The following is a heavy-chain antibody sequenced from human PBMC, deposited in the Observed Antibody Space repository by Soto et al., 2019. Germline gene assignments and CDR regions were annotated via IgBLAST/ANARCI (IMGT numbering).Heavy chain of an antibody. CDR1: GGSISSYY. CDR3: TSRRDWTAVDPLDY. CDR2: IYYSGST. D-gene: IGHD5-18*01. V-gene: IGHV4-59*08. J-gene: IGHJ4*02. Sequence: PSETLSLTCTVSGGSISSYYLSWIRQPPGKGLEWIGYIYYSGSTNYNPSLKSRVTISVDTSKNQFSLKLSSVTAADTAVYYCTSRRDWTAVDPLDYWGLGTLVTVSS.